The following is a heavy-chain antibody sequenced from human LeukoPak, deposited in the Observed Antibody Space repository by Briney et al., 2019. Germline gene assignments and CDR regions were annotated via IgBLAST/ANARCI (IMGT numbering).Heavy chain of an antibody. D-gene: IGHD4-17*01. CDR3: ARVPSDGDFMAGVYFDY. CDR2: INPNSGGT. CDR1: GYTFTGYY. Sequence: GASVKVSCKASGYTFTGYYMHWVRQAPGQGLEWMGWINPNSGGTNYAQKFQGRVTMTRDTSISTAYMELSRLRSDDTAVYYCARVPSDGDFMAGVYFDYWGQGTLVTVSS. J-gene: IGHJ4*02. V-gene: IGHV1-2*02.